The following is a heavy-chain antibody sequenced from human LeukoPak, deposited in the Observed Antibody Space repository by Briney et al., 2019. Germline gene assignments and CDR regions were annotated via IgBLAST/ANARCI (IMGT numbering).Heavy chain of an antibody. CDR3: AKDRATRVGVTTDDYYYYYMDV. J-gene: IGHJ6*03. Sequence: ASVKVSCKASGYTFTSYNINWVRQAPGQGLEWMGGIIPRFGTVNYAQKFQGRVTITADESTSTAYMEVSSLRSEDTAVYYCAKDRATRVGVTTDDYYYYYMDVWGEGTTVTVSS. CDR2: IIPRFGTV. D-gene: IGHD1-26*01. CDR1: GYTFTSYN. V-gene: IGHV1-69*13.